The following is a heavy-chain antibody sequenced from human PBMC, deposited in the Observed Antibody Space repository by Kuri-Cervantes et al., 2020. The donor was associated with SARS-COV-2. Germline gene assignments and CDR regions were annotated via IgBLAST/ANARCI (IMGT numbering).Heavy chain of an antibody. D-gene: IGHD3-22*01. V-gene: IGHV4-30-4*08. J-gene: IGHJ4*02. CDR2: IYFSGST. Sequence: SETLSLTCTVSGGSISSGDYYWSWIRQPPGKGLEWIGYIYFSGSTYYNPSLKSRVTISVDTSKNQFSLKLSSVTAADTAVYYCASAQGPYYYDSSGYYRFDYWGQGTLVTVSS. CDR3: ASAQGPYYYDSSGYYRFDY. CDR1: GGSISSGDYY.